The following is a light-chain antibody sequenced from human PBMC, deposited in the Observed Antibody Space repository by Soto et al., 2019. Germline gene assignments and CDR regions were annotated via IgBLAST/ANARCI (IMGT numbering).Light chain of an antibody. Sequence: QSVLTQPPSASGTPGQRVTISCSGSSSNIGSNYVYWYQQLPGTAPKLLIFRNNHRPSGVPDRFSGSKSGTSASLAISGLLSEDEADYYCAVWDDSLSGVVFGGGTKLTVL. CDR1: SSNIGSNY. CDR2: RNN. CDR3: AVWDDSLSGVV. J-gene: IGLJ2*01. V-gene: IGLV1-47*01.